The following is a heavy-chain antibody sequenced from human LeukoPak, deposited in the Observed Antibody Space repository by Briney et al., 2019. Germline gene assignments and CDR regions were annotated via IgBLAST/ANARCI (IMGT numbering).Heavy chain of an antibody. CDR2: IIPIFGTA. CDR3: ACGGVTGTKNWVDY. V-gene: IGHV1-69*06. J-gene: IGHJ4*02. D-gene: IGHD1-7*01. Sequence: GASVKVSCKASGGTFSSYAISWGRQAPGQGLEWMGRIIPIFGTANYAQKFQGRVTITADKSTSTAYMELSSLRSEDTAVYYCACGGVTGTKNWVDYWGQGTLVTVSS. CDR1: GGTFSSYA.